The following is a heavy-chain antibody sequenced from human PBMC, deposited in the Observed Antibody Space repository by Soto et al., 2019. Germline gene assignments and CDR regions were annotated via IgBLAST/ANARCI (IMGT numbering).Heavy chain of an antibody. CDR3: ARRYTYYYDSSGYSNFDY. CDR1: GYSFTSCW. D-gene: IGHD3-22*01. Sequence: GESLKISCKGSGYSFTSCWIGWVRQMPGKGLEWMGIIYPGDSDTRYSPSFQGQVTISADKSISTAYLQWSSLKASDTAMYYCARRYTYYYDSSGYSNFDYWGQGTLVTVSS. CDR2: IYPGDSDT. J-gene: IGHJ4*02. V-gene: IGHV5-51*01.